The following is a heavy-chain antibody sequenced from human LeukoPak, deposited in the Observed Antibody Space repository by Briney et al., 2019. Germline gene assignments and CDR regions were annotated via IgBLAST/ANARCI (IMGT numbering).Heavy chain of an antibody. V-gene: IGHV3-23*01. CDR1: GVTLSTYA. J-gene: IGHJ4*02. CDR3: AKPTFSEWLLFDY. D-gene: IGHD3-3*01. CDR2: ISSSGSGDNT. Sequence: PGGSLRLSCAASGVTLSTYAMSWARQAPGKGLEWVSGISSSGSGDNTYYADSVKGRFTISRDSSKNTLFLHMNTLRAEDTAIYYCAKPTFSEWLLFDYWGQGTLVTVSS.